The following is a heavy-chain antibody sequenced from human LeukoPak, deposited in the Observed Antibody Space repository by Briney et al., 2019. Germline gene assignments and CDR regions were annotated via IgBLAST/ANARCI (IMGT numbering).Heavy chain of an antibody. J-gene: IGHJ4*02. Sequence: ASVKVSCKTSGYTFSPFYVHWVRQAPGQGLDWMGMIGPSDGTTRYAEKFQDRVTMTWDTSTSTVYMEVGRLTSDDTAVYYCASTGLTVQYFDYWGQGTLVTVPS. CDR3: ASTGLTVQYFDY. CDR2: IGPSDGTT. CDR1: GYTFSPFY. V-gene: IGHV1-46*01. D-gene: IGHD4-11*01.